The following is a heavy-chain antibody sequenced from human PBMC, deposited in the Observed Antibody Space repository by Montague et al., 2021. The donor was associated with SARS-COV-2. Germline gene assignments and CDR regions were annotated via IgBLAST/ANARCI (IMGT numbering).Heavy chain of an antibody. Sequence: YKNGSTYYNPSLKSRVTISVDTSKNHFSLKLSSVTAADTAVYYWATYYDILTGYYIDAFDIWGQGKMVTVSS. D-gene: IGHD3-9*01. J-gene: IGHJ3*02. CDR3: ATYYDILTGYYIDAFDI. V-gene: IGHV4-39*01. CDR2: YKNGST.